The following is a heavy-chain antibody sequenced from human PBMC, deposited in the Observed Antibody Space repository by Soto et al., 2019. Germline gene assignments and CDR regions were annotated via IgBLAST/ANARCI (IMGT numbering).Heavy chain of an antibody. J-gene: IGHJ4*02. CDR1: GFTFSSYA. CDR3: AKRRGAGGHFDY. CDR2: VSIGGST. Sequence: GSLRLSCAASGFTFSSYAMGWVRQVPGKGLEWVAVVSIGGSTHYADSVRGRFTISRDNSKNTLSLQMNSLTAEDTAVYCCAKRRGAGGHFDYLGQGALVTVSS. D-gene: IGHD2-15*01. V-gene: IGHV3-23*01.